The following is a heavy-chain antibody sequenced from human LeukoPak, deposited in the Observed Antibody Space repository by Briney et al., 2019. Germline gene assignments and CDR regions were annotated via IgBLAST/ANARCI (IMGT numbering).Heavy chain of an antibody. Sequence: VASVKVSCKASGYTFTSYGISWVRQAPGQGLEWMGRINPNSGGTNYAQKFQGRVTMTRDTSISTAYMELSRLRSDDTAVYYCARGGGGTHFDYWGQGTLVTVSS. J-gene: IGHJ4*02. CDR1: GYTFTSYG. CDR3: ARGGGGTHFDY. D-gene: IGHD1-7*01. CDR2: INPNSGGT. V-gene: IGHV1-2*06.